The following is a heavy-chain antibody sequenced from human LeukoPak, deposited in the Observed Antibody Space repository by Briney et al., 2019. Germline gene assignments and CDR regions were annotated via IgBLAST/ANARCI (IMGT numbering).Heavy chain of an antibody. CDR1: GGSISSYY. J-gene: IGHJ4*02. V-gene: IGHV4-34*01. D-gene: IGHD6-19*01. Sequence: SETLSLTCTVSGGSISSYYWSWIRQPPGKGLEWIGEINHSGSTNYNPSLKSRVTISVDTSKNQFSLKLSSVTAADTAVYYCARGRPRYSSGWYDDYWGQGTLVTVSS. CDR2: INHSGST. CDR3: ARGRPRYSSGWYDDY.